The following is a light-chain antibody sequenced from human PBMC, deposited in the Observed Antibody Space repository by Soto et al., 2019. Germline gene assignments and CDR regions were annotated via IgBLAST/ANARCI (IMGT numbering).Light chain of an antibody. CDR3: PQYYSRPYT. J-gene: IGKJ2*01. Sequence: DSVMTQSPDSLAVSLGERATINCKSIQSVLYSSNTKNYLTWYQQKPGQPPKLLIYWPSTRESGVPDRVSGSGSGTDFTRTISSLQAEDVAVYYCPQYYSRPYTFGQGTKLEIK. CDR1: QSVLYSSNTKNY. CDR2: WPS. V-gene: IGKV4-1*01.